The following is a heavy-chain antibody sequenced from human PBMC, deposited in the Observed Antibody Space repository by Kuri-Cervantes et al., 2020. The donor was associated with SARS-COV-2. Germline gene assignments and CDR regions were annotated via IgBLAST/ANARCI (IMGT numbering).Heavy chain of an antibody. CDR3: ARVGSTSCADY. J-gene: IGHJ4*02. CDR1: GGSISSGSYY. CDR2: IYTSGST. Sequence: SETLSLTCTVSGGSISSGSYYWSWIRQPAGKGLEWIGRIYTSGSTNYNPSLKSRVTISVDTSKNQFSLKLSSVTAADTAVYYCARVGSTSCADYWGQGTLVTVSS. D-gene: IGHD2-2*01. V-gene: IGHV4-61*02.